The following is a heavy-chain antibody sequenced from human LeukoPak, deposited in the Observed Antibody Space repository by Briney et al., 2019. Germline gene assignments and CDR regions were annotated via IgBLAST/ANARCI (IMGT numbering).Heavy chain of an antibody. Sequence: GASVKVSCKASGGTFSSYAISWVRQAPGQGLEWMGGIIPIFGTANYAQKFQGRVTITADKSTSTAYMELSSLRSEDTAVYYCARKLGGGYYNDSSGYYYGVVFDIWGQGTMVTVSS. CDR1: GGTFSSYA. D-gene: IGHD3-22*01. CDR3: ARKLGGGYYNDSSGYYYGVVFDI. CDR2: IIPIFGTA. J-gene: IGHJ3*02. V-gene: IGHV1-69*06.